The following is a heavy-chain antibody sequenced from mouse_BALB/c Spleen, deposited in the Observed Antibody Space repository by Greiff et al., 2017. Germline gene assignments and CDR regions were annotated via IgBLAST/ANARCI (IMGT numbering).Heavy chain of an antibody. J-gene: IGHJ4*01. CDR3: ARLKNYYRYDGYYAMDY. CDR1: GYTFTDYN. V-gene: IGHV1-18*01. CDR2: INPNNGGT. Sequence: VQLQQSGPELVKPGASVKIPCKASGYTFTDYNMDWVKQSHGKSLEWIGDINPNNGGTIYNQKFKGKATLTVDKSSSTAYMELRSLTSEDTAVYYCARLKNYYRYDGYYAMDYWGQGTSVTVSS. D-gene: IGHD2-14*01.